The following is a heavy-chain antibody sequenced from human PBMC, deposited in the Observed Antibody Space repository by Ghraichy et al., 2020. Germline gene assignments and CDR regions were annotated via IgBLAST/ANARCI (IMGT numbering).Heavy chain of an antibody. V-gene: IGHV3-23*01. CDR2: ISGSGGST. J-gene: IGHJ4*02. CDR3: AKPDCSSTRCLEGVPIDS. CDR1: RFTFNNYA. Sequence: GGSLRLSCAASRFTFNNYAMNWVRQAPGKGLEWVSAISGSGGSTFYADSVKGRFTISRDNSKNTLYLQMNSLRAEDTAVYYCAKPDCSSTRCLEGVPIDSWGQGTLVTVSS. D-gene: IGHD2-2*01.